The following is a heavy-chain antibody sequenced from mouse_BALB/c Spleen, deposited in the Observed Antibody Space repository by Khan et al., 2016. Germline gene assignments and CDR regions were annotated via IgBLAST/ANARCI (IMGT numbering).Heavy chain of an antibody. D-gene: IGHD1-1*01. CDR1: GYSITSDYA. J-gene: IGHJ3*01. CDR2: ISYSGST. Sequence: EVELVESGPGLVKPSQSLSLTCTVTGYSITSDYAWNWIRQFPGNKLEWMGYISYSGSTSYNPSLKSRITITRDTSKNQFFLQLNSVTTEDTATSSCARSFISSAFAYWGQATLVTVSA. CDR3: ARSFISSAFAY. V-gene: IGHV3-2*02.